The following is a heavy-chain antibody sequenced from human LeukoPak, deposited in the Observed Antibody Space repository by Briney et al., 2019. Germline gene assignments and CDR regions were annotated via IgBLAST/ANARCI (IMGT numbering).Heavy chain of an antibody. V-gene: IGHV4-59*01. CDR2: IYYSGST. J-gene: IGHJ4*02. CDR1: GGSISSYY. D-gene: IGHD3-3*01. CDR3: ARDNGKDYDFWSGYYTTPSFDY. Sequence: SETLSLTCAVSGGSISSYYWSWIRQPPGKGLEWIGYIYYSGSTNYNPSLKSRVTISVDTSKNQFSLKLSSVTAADTAVYYCARDNGKDYDFWSGYYTTPSFDYWGQGTLVTVSS.